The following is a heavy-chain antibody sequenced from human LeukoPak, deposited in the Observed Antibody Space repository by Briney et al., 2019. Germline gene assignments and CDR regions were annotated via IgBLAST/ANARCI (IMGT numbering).Heavy chain of an antibody. J-gene: IGHJ6*03. D-gene: IGHD3-3*01. Sequence: KASETLSLTCTVSGGSISSSSYYWGWIRQPPGKGLEWIGSIYYSGSTYYNPSLKSRVTISVDTSKNQFSLKLSSVTAADTAVYYCAGHRSGYSSTYYYYYYMDVWGKGTTVTVSS. CDR3: AGHRSGYSSTYYYYYYMDV. CDR2: IYYSGST. CDR1: GGSISSSSYY. V-gene: IGHV4-39*01.